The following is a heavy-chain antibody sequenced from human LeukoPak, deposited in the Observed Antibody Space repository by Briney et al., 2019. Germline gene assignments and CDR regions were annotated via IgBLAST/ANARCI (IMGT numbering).Heavy chain of an antibody. Sequence: SQTLSLTCAISGDSVSNNSVTWNWIRQSPSRGLEWLGRTYYRSTWYNDYAVSVRGRITVNPDTSKHQFSLHLNSVTPEDTAVYYCARRLTQYDCFDPWGQGILVTVSS. CDR1: GDSVSNNSVT. CDR3: ARRLTQYDCFDP. V-gene: IGHV6-1*01. J-gene: IGHJ5*02. D-gene: IGHD2-2*01. CDR2: TYYRSTWYN.